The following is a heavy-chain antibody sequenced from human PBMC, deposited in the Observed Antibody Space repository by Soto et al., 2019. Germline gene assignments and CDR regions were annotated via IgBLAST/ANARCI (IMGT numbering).Heavy chain of an antibody. Sequence: QVQLVQSVAEVKKPGSSVKVSCKASGGTFCRYAINWVRQAHGQGLEWMGRIIPIAGIANYTQKFQGRATITLDKYSTTAYIELSSLRSDATAVYYCTRGSTIVRGAPSWFDPWGQGTLITVSS. D-gene: IGHD3-10*01. J-gene: IGHJ5*02. V-gene: IGHV1-69*04. CDR3: TRGSTIVRGAPSWFDP. CDR1: GGTFCRYA. CDR2: IIPIAGIA.